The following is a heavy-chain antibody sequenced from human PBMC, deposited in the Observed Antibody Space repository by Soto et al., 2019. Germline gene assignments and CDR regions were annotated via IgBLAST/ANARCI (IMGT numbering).Heavy chain of an antibody. Sequence: PGGSLRLSCAASGFTFSSYSMNWVRQAPGKGLEWVSYISSSSSTIYYAESVKGRFTISRDNAKNSLYLQMNSLRAEDTAVYYCARDSMTGLNWFDPWGQGTLVTVSS. CDR1: GFTFSSYS. CDR3: ARDSMTGLNWFDP. J-gene: IGHJ5*02. D-gene: IGHD3-9*01. CDR2: ISSSSSTI. V-gene: IGHV3-48*01.